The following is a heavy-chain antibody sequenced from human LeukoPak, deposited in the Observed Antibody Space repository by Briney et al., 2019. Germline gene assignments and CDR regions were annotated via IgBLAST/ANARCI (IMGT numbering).Heavy chain of an antibody. D-gene: IGHD5-18*01. CDR3: ARAPVFGYSYGYTGRYYFDY. V-gene: IGHV4-31*03. CDR2: IYYSGST. Sequence: PSETLSLTCTVSGGSISSGGYYWSWFRQHPGKGLEWIGYIYYSGSTYYNPSLKSRVTISVDTSKNQFSLKLSSVTAADTAVYYCARAPVFGYSYGYTGRYYFDYWGQGTLVTVSS. CDR1: GGSISSGGYY. J-gene: IGHJ4*02.